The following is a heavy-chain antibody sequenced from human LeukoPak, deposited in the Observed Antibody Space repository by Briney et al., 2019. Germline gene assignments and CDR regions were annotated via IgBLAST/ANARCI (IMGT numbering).Heavy chain of an antibody. CDR3: ADMYSSNY. CDR1: EYGFTGYY. D-gene: IGHD6-13*01. CDR2: INPNSGGT. Sequence: SAESFSKASEYGFTGYYIQRWLRAPAQKLEWMGWINPNSGGTNYAQKFQGRVTMTRDTSISTAYMELSRLRSDDTAVYYCADMYSSNYWGQGTLVTVSS. V-gene: IGHV1-2*02. J-gene: IGHJ4*02.